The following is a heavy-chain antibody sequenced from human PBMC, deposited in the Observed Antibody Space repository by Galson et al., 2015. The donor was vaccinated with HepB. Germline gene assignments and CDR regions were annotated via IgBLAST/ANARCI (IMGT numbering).Heavy chain of an antibody. Sequence: SLRLSCAASGFTFSNYEINWVRQSPGKGLEWLSYISGSGSTISYADSVKGRFTISRDNAKNSLYLQMNSLRAEDTAIYYCARRRGSSWPFDYWGQGTLVTVSS. D-gene: IGHD6-13*01. CDR2: ISGSGSTI. CDR3: ARRRGSSWPFDY. J-gene: IGHJ4*02. CDR1: GFTFSNYE. V-gene: IGHV3-48*03.